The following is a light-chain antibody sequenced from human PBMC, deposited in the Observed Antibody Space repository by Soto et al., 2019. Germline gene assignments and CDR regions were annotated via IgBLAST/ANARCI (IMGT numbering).Light chain of an antibody. CDR1: SSNIGGNS. Sequence: VLTQPPSVSAAPGQKVTISCSGSSSNIGGNSVSWYQQLPGTAPKLLIYDDNKRPSGIPDRFSGSKSGTSATLGITGFQTGDEADYYCGSWDSSLSAYVFGSGTNVTVL. V-gene: IGLV1-51*01. CDR2: DDN. CDR3: GSWDSSLSAYV. J-gene: IGLJ1*01.